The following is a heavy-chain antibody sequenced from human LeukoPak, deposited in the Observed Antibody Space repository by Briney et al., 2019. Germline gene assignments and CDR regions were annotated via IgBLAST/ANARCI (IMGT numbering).Heavy chain of an antibody. CDR2: IWYDGSNK. CDR3: ARDGAWFGELFDY. CDR1: GFTFSSYE. D-gene: IGHD3-10*01. Sequence: GGSLRLSCAASGFTFSSYEMNWVRQAPGKGLEWVAVIWYDGSNKYYADSVKGRFTISRDNSKNTLYLQMNSLRAEDTAVYYCARDGAWFGELFDYWGQGTLVTVSS. J-gene: IGHJ4*02. V-gene: IGHV3-33*08.